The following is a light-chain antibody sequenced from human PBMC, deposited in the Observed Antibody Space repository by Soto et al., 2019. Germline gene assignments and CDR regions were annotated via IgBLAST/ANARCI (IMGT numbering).Light chain of an antibody. CDR2: EDT. Sequence: QSALNRPASVSGAPGEAITISCTGTSSDVGAYNLVSWYQQHPGKAPKLMIYEDTKRPSGVSNRFSASMSGNTASLTISGLQAEDEADYYCSSYAGSTTPYAFGTGTKVTVL. CDR3: SSYAGSTTPYA. V-gene: IGLV2-23*01. J-gene: IGLJ1*01. CDR1: SSDVGAYNL.